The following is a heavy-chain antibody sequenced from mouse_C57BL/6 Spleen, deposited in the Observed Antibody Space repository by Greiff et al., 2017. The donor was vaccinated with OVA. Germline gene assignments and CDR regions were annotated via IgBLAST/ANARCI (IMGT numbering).Heavy chain of an antibody. D-gene: IGHD3-2*02. V-gene: IGHV1-26*01. J-gene: IGHJ2*01. CDR1: GYTFTDYY. Sequence: VQLQQSGPELVKPGASVKISCKASGYTFTDYYMNWVKQSHGKSLEWIGDINPNNGGTSYNQKFKGKATLTVDKSSSTAYMELRSLTSEDSAVYYCARWAQALDYWGQGTTLTVSS. CDR2: INPNNGGT. CDR3: ARWAQALDY.